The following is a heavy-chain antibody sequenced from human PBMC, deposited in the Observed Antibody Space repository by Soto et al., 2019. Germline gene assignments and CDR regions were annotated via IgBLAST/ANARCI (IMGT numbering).Heavy chain of an antibody. Sequence: QVQLVQSGAEVKKPGSSVKVSCKASGGTFSSYTISWVRQAPGQGLEWMGRIIPILGIANYAQTFQGRGTITADKSTSTAYRERSSLRSEDTAVYYCAVGTSYYYESSALSAFDIWGQGTMVTVSS. V-gene: IGHV1-69*02. CDR1: GGTFSSYT. D-gene: IGHD3-22*01. CDR3: AVGTSYYYESSALSAFDI. J-gene: IGHJ3*02. CDR2: IIPILGIA.